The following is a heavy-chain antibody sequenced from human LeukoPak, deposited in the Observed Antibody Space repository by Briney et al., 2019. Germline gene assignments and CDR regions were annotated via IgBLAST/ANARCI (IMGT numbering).Heavy chain of an antibody. Sequence: SETLSLTCTVSGGSISSGGYYWSWIRQSPGKGLQWIAEVNHRGDTNYNPSVKGRVTISVDTSKDQFSLKVTSLTAADTAVYYCARGPTISETGYFDYWGQGTLVTVSS. CDR3: ARGPTISETGYFDY. V-gene: IGHV4-39*07. CDR1: GGSISSGGYY. D-gene: IGHD1-1*01. CDR2: VNHRGDT. J-gene: IGHJ4*03.